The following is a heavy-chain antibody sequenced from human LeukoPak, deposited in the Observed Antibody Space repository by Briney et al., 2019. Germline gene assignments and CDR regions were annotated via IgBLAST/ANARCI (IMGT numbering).Heavy chain of an antibody. J-gene: IGHJ4*02. Sequence: GGSLRLSCSASGFTFSSSAIHWVRQAPGKGLEYVSGISSNGGSTYNADSVKGRFTISRDNSKNTVYLQMSSLRPEDAALYYCVKRTGLYFDYWGQGTLVTVSS. D-gene: IGHD1-1*01. CDR2: ISSNGGST. CDR1: GFTFSSSA. CDR3: VKRTGLYFDY. V-gene: IGHV3-64D*09.